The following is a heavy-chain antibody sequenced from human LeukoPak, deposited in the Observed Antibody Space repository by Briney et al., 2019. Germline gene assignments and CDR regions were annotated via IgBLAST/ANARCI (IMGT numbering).Heavy chain of an antibody. D-gene: IGHD1-1*01. J-gene: IGHJ4*02. CDR1: GGTFSSYA. CDR3: ARATDDGTIDY. V-gene: IGHV1-69*04. CDR2: IIPILGIA. Sequence: ASVKVSCKASGGTFSSYAISWVRPAPGQGLEWMGRIIPILGIANYAQKFQGRVTITADKSTSTAYMELSSLRSEDTAVYYCARATDDGTIDYWGQGTLVTVSS.